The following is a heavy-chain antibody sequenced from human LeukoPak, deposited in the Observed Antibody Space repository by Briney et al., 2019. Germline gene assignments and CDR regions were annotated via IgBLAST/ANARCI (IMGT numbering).Heavy chain of an antibody. CDR3: ARNAYGMSLFDY. CDR2: IYTSGTT. D-gene: IGHD3-10*01. Sequence: SETLSLTCAVPGGSISSYYWSWIRQPAGKGLEWIGRIYTSGTTNYNPSLKSRVTMSVDLSKNQFSLKLSSVTAADTAMYYCARNAYGMSLFDYWGQGSQVTVSS. CDR1: GGSISSYY. V-gene: IGHV4-4*07. J-gene: IGHJ4*02.